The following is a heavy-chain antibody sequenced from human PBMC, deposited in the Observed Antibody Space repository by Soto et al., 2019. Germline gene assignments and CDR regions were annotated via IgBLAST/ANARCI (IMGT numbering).Heavy chain of an antibody. CDR1: GFTFTRYY. Sequence: ASVKVSFKASGFTFTRYYMHWVRQAPAQGLEWMGIINPSGDTTNYAQEFQGRVTMTRDTSTSTVYMELSSLRSEDTDVYYCTRGAYCGGDCYDYWGRG. J-gene: IGHJ4*02. V-gene: IGHV1-46*03. D-gene: IGHD2-21*01. CDR3: TRGAYCGGDCYDY. CDR2: INPSGDTT.